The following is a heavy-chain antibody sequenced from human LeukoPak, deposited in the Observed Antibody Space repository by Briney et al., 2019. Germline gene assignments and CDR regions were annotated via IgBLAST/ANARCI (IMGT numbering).Heavy chain of an antibody. CDR1: GYTFTGCY. D-gene: IGHD3-3*01. CDR2: INPNSGGT. V-gene: IGHV1-2*02. Sequence: GASVKVSCKASGYTFTGCYMHWVRQAPGQGLEWMGWINPNSGGTNYAQKFQGRVTMTRDTSISTAYMELSRLRSDDTAVYYCARDSGISPSFDYWGQGTLVTVSS. CDR3: ARDSGISPSFDY. J-gene: IGHJ4*02.